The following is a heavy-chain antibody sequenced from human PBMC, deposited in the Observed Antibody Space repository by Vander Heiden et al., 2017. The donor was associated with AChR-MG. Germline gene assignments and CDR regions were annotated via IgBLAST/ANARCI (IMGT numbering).Heavy chain of an antibody. CDR2: IRSKAYGGTT. Sequence: EVQLVESGGGLVQPGRSLRLSCTASGFTFGDYAMGWVRQAPGKGLEWVGFIRSKAYGGTTEYAASVKGRFTISRDDSKSIAYLQMNSLKTEDTAVYYCTREGIAAAGTVDAFDIWGQGTMVTVSS. V-gene: IGHV3-49*04. CDR3: TREGIAAAGTVDAFDI. D-gene: IGHD6-13*01. J-gene: IGHJ3*02. CDR1: GFTFGDYA.